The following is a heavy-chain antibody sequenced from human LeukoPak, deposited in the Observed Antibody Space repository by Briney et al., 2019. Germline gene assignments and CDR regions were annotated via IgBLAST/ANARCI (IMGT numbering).Heavy chain of an antibody. CDR3: AKGGADSSNYYHAFHV. J-gene: IGHJ3*01. CDR2: IRYDRNNK. Sequence: GGSLRLSCAASGFSFSTYGMHWVRQAPGKGLEWVAFIRYDRNNKYYADSVKGRFTISGDNSKNTLYLQMNSLRGEDTAVYYCAKGGADSSNYYHAFHVWGQGTMVTVSS. D-gene: IGHD4-11*01. CDR1: GFSFSTYG. V-gene: IGHV3-30*02.